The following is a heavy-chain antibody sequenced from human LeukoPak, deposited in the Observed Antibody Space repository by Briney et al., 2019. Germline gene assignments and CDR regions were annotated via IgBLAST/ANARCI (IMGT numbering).Heavy chain of an antibody. CDR3: ARGTIAVAGTDYYYYYMDV. Sequence: SETLSLTCTVSGGSISSYYWSWIRQPPGKGLEWIGYIYYSGSTNYNPSLKSRVTISLDTSKNQFSLKLSSVTAADTAVYYCARGTIAVAGTDYYYYYMDVWGKGTTVTVSS. CDR1: GGSISSYY. V-gene: IGHV4-59*01. J-gene: IGHJ6*03. CDR2: IYYSGST. D-gene: IGHD6-19*01.